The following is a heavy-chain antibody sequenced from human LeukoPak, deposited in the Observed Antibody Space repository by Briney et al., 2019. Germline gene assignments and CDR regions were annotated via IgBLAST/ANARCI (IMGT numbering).Heavy chain of an antibody. Sequence: ASVKVSCKASGYTFTSYYMHWVRQAPGQGLEWMGIINPSGGSTSYAQKFQGRVTMTRDTSTSTVYMELSSLRSEDTAVYYCARAPGGIGVVPAHFDYWGQGTLVTVSS. CDR2: INPSGGST. CDR1: GYTFTSYY. J-gene: IGHJ4*02. V-gene: IGHV1-46*01. D-gene: IGHD2-2*01. CDR3: ARAPGGIGVVPAHFDY.